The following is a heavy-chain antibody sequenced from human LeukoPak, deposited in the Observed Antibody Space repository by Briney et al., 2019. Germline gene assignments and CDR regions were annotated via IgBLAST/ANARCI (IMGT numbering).Heavy chain of an antibody. Sequence: PSETLSLTCTVSGGSMSSSSYYWGWIRQRPGKGLEWIGSIYYSGSTYYNPSLKSRVTISVDTSKNQFSLKLSSVTAADTAVYYCARVLRFGELNSNWFDPWGQGTLVTVSS. D-gene: IGHD3-10*01. CDR1: GGSMSSSSYY. CDR2: IYYSGST. V-gene: IGHV4-39*07. J-gene: IGHJ5*02. CDR3: ARVLRFGELNSNWFDP.